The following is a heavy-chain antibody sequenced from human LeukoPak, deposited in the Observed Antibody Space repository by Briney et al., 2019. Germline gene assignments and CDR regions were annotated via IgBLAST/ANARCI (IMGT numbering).Heavy chain of an antibody. V-gene: IGHV5-51*01. CDR3: ARPGRATVTRLDY. J-gene: IGHJ4*02. CDR2: TYPGDSET. CDR1: GYSFSSYW. D-gene: IGHD4-17*01. Sequence: PGESLKISCKGSGYSFSSYWIGWVRQMPGKGLEWMGITYPGDSETRYSPSFQGQVTISADKSISTAFLQWSRLKASDTAMYYCARPGRATVTRLDYWGQGTLVTVTS.